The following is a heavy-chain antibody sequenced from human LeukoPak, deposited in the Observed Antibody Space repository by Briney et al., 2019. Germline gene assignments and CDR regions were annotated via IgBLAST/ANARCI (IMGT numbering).Heavy chain of an antibody. V-gene: IGHV3-7*01. D-gene: IGHD1-26*01. CDR3: ARPSGSYHLDAFDI. CDR2: IKQDGSEK. Sequence: GGSLRLSCAASGFPFSSYWMTWVRQAPGKGLEWVANIKQDGSEKYYVDSVKGRFTISRDNAKNSLYLQMNSLRAEDTAVYYCARPSGSYHLDAFDIWGQGTMVTVSS. J-gene: IGHJ3*02. CDR1: GFPFSSYW.